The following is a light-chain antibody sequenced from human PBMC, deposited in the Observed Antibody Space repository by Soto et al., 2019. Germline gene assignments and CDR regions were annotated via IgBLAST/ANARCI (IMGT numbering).Light chain of an antibody. CDR3: QQYYSTPRT. CDR1: QSVLYSSKNKNY. Sequence: DIVMTQSPDSLAVSLGERATINCKSSQSVLYSSKNKNYLASYQHKPGQPPMLLIYWASTRESGVPDRFSGSGSGTDFTLTISSLQAEDVAVSSCQQYYSTPRTFGPGTKVDIK. V-gene: IGKV4-1*01. J-gene: IGKJ3*01. CDR2: WAS.